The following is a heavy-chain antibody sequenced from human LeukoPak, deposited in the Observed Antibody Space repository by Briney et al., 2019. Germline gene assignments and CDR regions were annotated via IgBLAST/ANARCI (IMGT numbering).Heavy chain of an antibody. CDR1: GFTVSSNY. CDR2: IYSGGST. J-gene: IGHJ4*02. Sequence: GGSLRLSCAASGFTVSSNYMSWVRQAPGKGLEWVSVIYSGGSTYYADSVKGRFTISRDNSKNTLYLQMNSLGPEDTAVYYCRAVSSSWSDYWGQGTLVTVSS. D-gene: IGHD6-13*01. V-gene: IGHV3-53*05. CDR3: RAVSSSWSDY.